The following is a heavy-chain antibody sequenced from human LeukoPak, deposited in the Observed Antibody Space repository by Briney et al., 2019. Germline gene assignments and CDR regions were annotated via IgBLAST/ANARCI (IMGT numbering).Heavy chain of an antibody. Sequence: ASVKVSCKASGYTFTGYYMHWVRQAPGQGLEWMGWINPNSGGTNYAQKFQGRVTMTRDTSISTAYMELSRLRSDDTAVYYCVILFGPEGQAGIWGQGTLVTVSS. CDR3: VILFGPEGQAGI. V-gene: IGHV1-2*02. CDR2: INPNSGGT. J-gene: IGHJ4*02. D-gene: IGHD3-3*01. CDR1: GYTFTGYY.